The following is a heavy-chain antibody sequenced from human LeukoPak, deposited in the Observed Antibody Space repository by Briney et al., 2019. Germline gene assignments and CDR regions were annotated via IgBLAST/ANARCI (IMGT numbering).Heavy chain of an antibody. CDR3: ARDGPYCSSTSCYYYDYYYGMDV. Sequence: ASVKVSCKASGYTFTSYAMHWVRQAPGQRLEWMGWINAGNGNTKYSQKFQGRVTITRDTSAGTAYMELSSLRSEDTAVYYCARDGPYCSSTSCYYYDYYYGMDVWGQGTTVTVSS. D-gene: IGHD2-2*01. J-gene: IGHJ6*02. V-gene: IGHV1-3*01. CDR1: GYTFTSYA. CDR2: INAGNGNT.